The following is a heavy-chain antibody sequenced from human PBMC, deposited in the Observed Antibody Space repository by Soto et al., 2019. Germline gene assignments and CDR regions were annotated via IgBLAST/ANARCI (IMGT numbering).Heavy chain of an antibody. Sequence: GSLRLSCAFSGFTFSAYWMHWVRQVPGKGLTWVSRISDDGSTATYADSVKGRFVISRDNAKNSLYLEMNTLRADDSGLYYCAGGPRVSSTGTGAHWGRGTLVTVSS. CDR3: AGGPRVSSTGTGAH. V-gene: IGHV3-74*01. CDR1: GFTFSAYW. J-gene: IGHJ4*02. CDR2: ISDDGSTA. D-gene: IGHD1-1*01.